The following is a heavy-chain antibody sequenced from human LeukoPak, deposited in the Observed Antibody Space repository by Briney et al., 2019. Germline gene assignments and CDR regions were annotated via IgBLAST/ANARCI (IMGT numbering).Heavy chain of an antibody. J-gene: IGHJ4*02. Sequence: SETLSLTCTVSGGSISSSSYYWGWIRQPPGKGLEWIGSIDYSGSTYYNPSLKSRVTISVDTSKNQLSLKLSSVTAADTAVYYCARGEYGDYDKEFRYWGQGTLVTVSS. CDR2: IDYSGST. CDR3: ARGEYGDYDKEFRY. D-gene: IGHD4-17*01. V-gene: IGHV4-39*07. CDR1: GGSISSSSYY.